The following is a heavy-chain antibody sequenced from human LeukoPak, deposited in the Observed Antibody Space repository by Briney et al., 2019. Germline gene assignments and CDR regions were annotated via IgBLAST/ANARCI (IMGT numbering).Heavy chain of an antibody. V-gene: IGHV1-69*13. CDR2: IIPIFGTA. Sequence: SVKVSCKASGGTFSSYAISWVRQAPGQGLEWMGGIIPIFGTANYAQKFQGRVTITADESTSTAYMELSSLRSEDTAVYYCARVQDSSGWYLTVAREVTGYYYYGMDVWGQGTTVTVSS. CDR3: ARVQDSSGWYLTVAREVTGYYYYGMDV. D-gene: IGHD6-19*01. J-gene: IGHJ6*02. CDR1: GGTFSSYA.